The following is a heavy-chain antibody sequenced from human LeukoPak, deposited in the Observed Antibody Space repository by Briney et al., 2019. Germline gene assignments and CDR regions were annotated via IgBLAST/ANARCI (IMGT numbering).Heavy chain of an antibody. V-gene: IGHV3-23*01. CDR2: ISGSDGST. CDR1: GLTFSIYA. D-gene: IGHD7-27*01. J-gene: IGHJ4*02. CDR3: ARNWGLDY. Sequence: GGSLRLSCAASGLTFSIYAMSWVRQAPGKGLEWVSVISGSDGSTYYADSVKGRFTISRDNSKNTLFLQMNSLRAEDTAVYYCARNWGLDYWGQGTLVTVSS.